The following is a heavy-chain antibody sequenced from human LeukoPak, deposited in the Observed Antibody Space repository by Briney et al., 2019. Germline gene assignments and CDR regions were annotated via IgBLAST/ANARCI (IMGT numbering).Heavy chain of an antibody. V-gene: IGHV1-69*05. CDR1: GGTFSSYA. CDR2: IIPIFGTA. D-gene: IGHD6-19*01. J-gene: IGHJ3*02. CDR3: ARDYFAGGWMLDAFDI. Sequence: GASVKVSCKASGGTFSSYAISWVRQAPRQWLEWMGRIIPIFGTANYAQRFQGRVTITTDESTSTAYMELSSLRSEDTAVYYCARDYFAGGWMLDAFDIWGQGTMVTVSS.